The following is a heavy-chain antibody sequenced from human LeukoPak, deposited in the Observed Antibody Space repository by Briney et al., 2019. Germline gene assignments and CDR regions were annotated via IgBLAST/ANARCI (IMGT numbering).Heavy chain of an antibody. J-gene: IGHJ3*02. CDR3: ARVLYCGGDCYSDAFDI. D-gene: IGHD2-21*01. Sequence: GGSLRLSCAASGFTFSSYWMSWVRQAPGKGLEWVANIKQDGSEKYYVDSVKGRFTISRDNAKNSLYLQMNSLRAEDTAVYYCARVLYCGGDCYSDAFDIWGQGTMVTVSS. CDR1: GFTFSSYW. V-gene: IGHV3-7*01. CDR2: IKQDGSEK.